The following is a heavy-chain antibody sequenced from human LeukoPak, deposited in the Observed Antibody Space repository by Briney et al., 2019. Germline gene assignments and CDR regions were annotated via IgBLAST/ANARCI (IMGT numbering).Heavy chain of an antibody. Sequence: SSETLSLTCTVSGRSINSYYWGWVRQSPGKGLEWIGRIYTTGTTQYNPSLKSRVTMSVDTSTNQFSLNLRSMTAADTAVYFCGRQGYTASYYFLHYWSQGTLVTVS. CDR2: IYTTGTT. CDR3: GRQGYTASYYFLHY. J-gene: IGHJ4*02. CDR1: GRSINSYY. V-gene: IGHV4-4*07. D-gene: IGHD1-26*01.